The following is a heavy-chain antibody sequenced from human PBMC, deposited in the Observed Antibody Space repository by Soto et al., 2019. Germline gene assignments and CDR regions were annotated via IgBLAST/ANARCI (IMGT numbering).Heavy chain of an antibody. D-gene: IGHD2-2*02. CDR3: ARGAVPAATPVDY. Sequence: EVQLVESGGGLVQPGGSLRLSCAASGFTFSSYWMHWVRQAPGKGLVWVSRINSDGGSTSYAGSVKGRFTISRDNAKNTRDLQMNSLRAEDTAVYYCARGAVPAATPVDYWGQGTLVTVSS. V-gene: IGHV3-74*01. CDR2: INSDGGST. J-gene: IGHJ4*02. CDR1: GFTFSSYW.